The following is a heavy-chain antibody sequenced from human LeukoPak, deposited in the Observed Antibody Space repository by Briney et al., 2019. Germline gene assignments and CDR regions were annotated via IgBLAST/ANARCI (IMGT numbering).Heavy chain of an antibody. CDR3: ARRTHWGYYFDY. CDR1: GYSFTSYW. CDR2: IYPGDSHT. Sequence: GESLKISCKGSGYSFTSYWIAWVSQMPGKGLEWMGIIYPGDSHTKYSPSFEGQVTISADKSISTAYLQWSGLKASDTAIYYCARRTHWGYYFDYWGQGTLVTVSS. D-gene: IGHD2-15*01. V-gene: IGHV5-51*01. J-gene: IGHJ4*02.